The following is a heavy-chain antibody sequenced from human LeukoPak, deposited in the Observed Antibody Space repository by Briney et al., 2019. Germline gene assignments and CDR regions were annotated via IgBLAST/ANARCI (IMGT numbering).Heavy chain of an antibody. CDR3: ARDRPSGELDY. Sequence: GGSLRLSCAASGFTFDDYGMSWVRQAPGKGLEWVSGINWSGGSTSYADSVKGRFTISRDNAENSLYPQMNNLRAEDTALYHCARDRPSGELDYWGQGTLVTVSS. CDR2: INWSGGST. V-gene: IGHV3-20*01. J-gene: IGHJ4*02. D-gene: IGHD3-3*01. CDR1: GFTFDDYG.